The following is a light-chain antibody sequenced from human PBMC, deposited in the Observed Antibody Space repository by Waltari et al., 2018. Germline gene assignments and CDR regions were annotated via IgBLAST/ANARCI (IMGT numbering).Light chain of an antibody. CDR3: QKYNSAPWT. V-gene: IGKV4-1*01. J-gene: IGKJ1*01. CDR2: WAP. CDR1: QSVFYNSNNKHY. Sequence: DIVMTQSPDSLPVSLGERATTTCKSSQSVFYNSNNKHYLAWYQQKVGQPPKLLIYWAPSRESGVPDRFSGSVSGTDFTLTISSLQPEDVATYYCQKYNSAPWTFGQGTKVEIK.